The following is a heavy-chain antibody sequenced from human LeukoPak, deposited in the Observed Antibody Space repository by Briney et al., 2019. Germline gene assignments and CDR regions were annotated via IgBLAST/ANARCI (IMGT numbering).Heavy chain of an antibody. CDR2: IRYDGSNK. D-gene: IGHD4-23*01. Sequence: PGGSLRLSCAASGFTFSSYGMHWVRQAPGKGLEWVAFIRYDGSNKYYADSVKGRFTISRDNAKNSLYLQMNSLRAEDTAVYYCARLRWVYYYMDVWGKGTTVTVSS. CDR1: GFTFSSYG. V-gene: IGHV3-30*02. J-gene: IGHJ6*03. CDR3: ARLRWVYYYMDV.